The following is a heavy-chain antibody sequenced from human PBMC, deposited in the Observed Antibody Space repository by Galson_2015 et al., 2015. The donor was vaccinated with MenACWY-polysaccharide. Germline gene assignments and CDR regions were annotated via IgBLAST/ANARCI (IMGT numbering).Heavy chain of an antibody. CDR3: AKETLYYHFMDV. V-gene: IGHV3-23*01. CDR2: ISTSGGTP. CDR1: GFPFSSYD. J-gene: IGHJ6*02. D-gene: IGHD2-8*01. Sequence: LRLSCAASGFPFSSYDMSWVRQAPGPGLERVSTISTSGGTPSYADSVKGRITISRDNSKNTLYLQVNSLRAEDTAVYYCAKETLYYHFMDVWGQGTTVTVSS.